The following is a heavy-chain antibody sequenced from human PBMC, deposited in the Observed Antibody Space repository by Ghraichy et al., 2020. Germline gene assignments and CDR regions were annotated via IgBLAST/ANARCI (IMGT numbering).Heavy chain of an antibody. D-gene: IGHD2-15*01. J-gene: IGHJ4*02. V-gene: IGHV3-23*01. CDR3: AKSTTTLEY. Sequence: GESLNISCTASGFMFSSAAMNWVRQAPGKGLEWVSLISVDATAIYYADSVNGRFTISRDDSEDTLYLQMNSLRVDDTAVYYCAKSTTTLEYWGQGTLVTVSS. CDR2: ISVDATAI. CDR1: GFMFSSAA.